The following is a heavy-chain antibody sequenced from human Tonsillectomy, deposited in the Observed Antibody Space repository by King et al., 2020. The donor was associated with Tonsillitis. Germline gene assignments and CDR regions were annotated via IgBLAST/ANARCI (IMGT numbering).Heavy chain of an antibody. CDR3: ARAPYSSSPSPFDY. V-gene: IGHV3-7*01. J-gene: IGHJ4*02. CDR1: GFTFSDYW. Sequence: VQLVESGGGLVQPGGSLRLSCAASGFTFSDYWMSWVRQAPGKGLEWVANIKHDGSERHYVDSVKGRFTISRDNAKNSLYLQMNSLRAEDTAVLYCARAPYSSSPSPFDYWGQGTLVTVSS. CDR2: IKHDGSER. D-gene: IGHD6-6*01.